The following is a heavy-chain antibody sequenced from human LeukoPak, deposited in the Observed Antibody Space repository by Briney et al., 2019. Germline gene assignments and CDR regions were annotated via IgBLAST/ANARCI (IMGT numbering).Heavy chain of an antibody. CDR2: ISSSSSYI. Sequence: GGSLRLSCAASGFTLSSYSMNWVRQAPGKGLEWVSSISSSSSYIYYADSVKGRFTISRDNAKNSLYLQMNSLRAEDTAVYYCARDYTRGIAARPLNWFDPWAREPWSPSPQ. J-gene: IGHJ5*02. CDR1: GFTLSSYS. V-gene: IGHV3-21*01. CDR3: ARDYTRGIAARPLNWFDP. D-gene: IGHD6-6*01.